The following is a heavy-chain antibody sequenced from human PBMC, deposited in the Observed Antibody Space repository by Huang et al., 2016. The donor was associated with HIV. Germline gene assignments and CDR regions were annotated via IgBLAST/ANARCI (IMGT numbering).Heavy chain of an antibody. CDR1: GFILSNYA. J-gene: IGHJ4*02. V-gene: IGHV3-33*04. CDR2: IKNDGNKK. CDR3: ARGSYYDSSGYHPGYFDF. Sequence: VQLLESGGGVVQPGGSLRLSCAASGFILSNYAMHWVRQPPGKGLEWVTRIKNDGNKKYYSDSVKGRFTVGRDNSKNTLFLQMSSLRPDDTAIYFCARGSYYDSSGYHPGYFDFWGRGALVTVSS. D-gene: IGHD3-22*01.